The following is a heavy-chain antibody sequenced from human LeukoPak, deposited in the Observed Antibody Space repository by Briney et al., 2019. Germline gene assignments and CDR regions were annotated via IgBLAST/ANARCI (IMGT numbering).Heavy chain of an antibody. D-gene: IGHD3-3*01. CDR1: GFTFSSCG. CDR2: ISYDGSNK. CDR3: AKETLGAFDI. V-gene: IGHV3-30*18. Sequence: GGSLRLSCAASGFTFSSCGMHWVRQAPGKGLEWVAVISYDGSNKYYADSVKGRFTISRDNSKNTLYLQMNSLRAEDTAVYYCAKETLGAFDIWGQGTMVTVSS. J-gene: IGHJ3*02.